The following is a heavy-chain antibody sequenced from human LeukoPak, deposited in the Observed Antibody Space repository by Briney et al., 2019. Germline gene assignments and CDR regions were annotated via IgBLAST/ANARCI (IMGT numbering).Heavy chain of an antibody. V-gene: IGHV3-21*01. D-gene: IGHD3-3*01. Sequence: GGSLRLSCAASGFTFSSYSMKWVRQAPGKGLEWVSSISSSSSYIDYADSVKGRFTISRDNVKNSLYLQMKSLRAEDTAVFYCARHRDFWSSYDRIYGMDVWGQGTTVTVSS. CDR3: ARHRDFWSSYDRIYGMDV. CDR1: GFTFSSYS. CDR2: ISSSSSYI. J-gene: IGHJ6*02.